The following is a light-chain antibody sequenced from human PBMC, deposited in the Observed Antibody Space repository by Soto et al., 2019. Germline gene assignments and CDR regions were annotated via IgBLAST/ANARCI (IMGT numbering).Light chain of an antibody. CDR1: SSNIGAGYD. Sequence: QSVLTQPPSVSGAPGQRVTISCTGSSSNIGAGYDVHWYQQLPGTAPKLLIYANSNRPSGVPDRFSGSKSGTSASLAITGLQAEDEADYYCQSYYSSLSGSVFGGGTQLTVL. CDR2: ANS. V-gene: IGLV1-40*01. CDR3: QSYYSSLSGSV. J-gene: IGLJ2*01.